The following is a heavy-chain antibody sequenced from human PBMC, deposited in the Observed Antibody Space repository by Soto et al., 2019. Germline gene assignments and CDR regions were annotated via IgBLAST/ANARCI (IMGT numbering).Heavy chain of an antibody. CDR1: GGSISSSSYY. D-gene: IGHD3-10*01. Sequence: SETLSLTCTVSGGSISSSSYYWGWIRQPPGKGLEWIGSIYYSGSTYYNPSLKSRVTISVDTSKNQFSLKLSSVTAADTAVYYCARTYYYGSGSYYYYYYGMDVWGQGTTVT. CDR2: IYYSGST. V-gene: IGHV4-39*01. J-gene: IGHJ6*02. CDR3: ARTYYYGSGSYYYYYYGMDV.